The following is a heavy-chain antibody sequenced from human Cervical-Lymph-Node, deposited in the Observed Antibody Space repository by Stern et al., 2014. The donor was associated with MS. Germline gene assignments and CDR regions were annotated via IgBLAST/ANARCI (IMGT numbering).Heavy chain of an antibody. J-gene: IGHJ4*02. CDR2: ISAYNGNT. V-gene: IGHV1-18*01. CDR3: ARDGIAAAHPPPGVFDY. Sequence: MQLVESGAEVKKPGASVKVSCKASGYTFTSYGISWVRQAPGQGLEWMGWISAYNGNTNYAQKLQGRVTMTTDTSTSTAYMELRSLRSDDTAVYYCARDGIAAAHPPPGVFDYWGQGTLVTVSS. CDR1: GYTFTSYG. D-gene: IGHD6-13*01.